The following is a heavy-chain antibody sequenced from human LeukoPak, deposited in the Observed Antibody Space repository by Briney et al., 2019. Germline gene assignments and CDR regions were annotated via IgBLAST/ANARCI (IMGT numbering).Heavy chain of an antibody. CDR2: IIPIFDTP. CDR1: GGTFNNYG. D-gene: IGHD3-22*01. CDR3: ARGLRLRYYYDSSLGY. V-gene: IGHV1-69*13. Sequence: ASVKVSCKASGGTFNNYGINWVRQAPGQGLEWMGGIIPIFDTPYYAQNFQDRFTITADESTSTAYMELSSLRSEDTAVYYCARGLRLRYYYDSSLGYWGQGTLVTVSS. J-gene: IGHJ4*02.